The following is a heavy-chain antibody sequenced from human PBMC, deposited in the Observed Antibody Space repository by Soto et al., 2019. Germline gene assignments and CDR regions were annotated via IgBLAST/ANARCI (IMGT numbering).Heavy chain of an antibody. Sequence: GGSLRLSCAASGFTFSSYAMTWVRLAPGRGLEWVATIAGSGGMTYYTNSVRGRFTISKDDSKKTVYLQLNSLRVDDTAIYYCARGGVYGTDHYYRGMDVWGQGSPVTVSS. D-gene: IGHD4-17*01. CDR3: ARGGVYGTDHYYRGMDV. J-gene: IGHJ6*02. CDR1: GFTFSSYA. V-gene: IGHV3-23*01. CDR2: IAGSGGMT.